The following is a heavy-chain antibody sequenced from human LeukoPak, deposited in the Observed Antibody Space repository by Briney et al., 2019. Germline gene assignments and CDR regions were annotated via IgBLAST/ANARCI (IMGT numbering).Heavy chain of an antibody. D-gene: IGHD1-26*01. CDR2: ISRSGDRT. CDR1: GFTFGDYH. V-gene: IGHV3-23*01. CDR3: AKTTVGHGWYFDL. Sequence: GGSLRLSCVASGFTFGDYHMVWVRQAPGRGLESLSSISRSGDRTYYLDSVKGRFTISRDNSKSTLYLQVDSLRAEDTAIYYCAKTTVGHGWYFDLWGRGTLVTVSS. J-gene: IGHJ2*01.